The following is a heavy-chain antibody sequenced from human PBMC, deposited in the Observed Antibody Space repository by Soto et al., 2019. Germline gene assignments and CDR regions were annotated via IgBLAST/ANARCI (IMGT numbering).Heavy chain of an antibody. V-gene: IGHV5-10-1*01. Sequence: PGESLKISCQGSGYSLTDYRITWVRQMPGKGLEWMGRIDPSDSYTNYSPSFQGHVTISADKSISTAYLQWSSLKASDTAMYYCARLGAYSSSPRALYYYSGMDVWGQGTTVTVSS. CDR1: GYSLTDYR. D-gene: IGHD6-6*01. J-gene: IGHJ6*02. CDR2: IDPSDSYT. CDR3: ARLGAYSSSPRALYYYSGMDV.